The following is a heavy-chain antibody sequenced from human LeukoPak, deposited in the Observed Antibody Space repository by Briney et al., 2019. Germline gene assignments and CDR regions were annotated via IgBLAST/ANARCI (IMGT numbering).Heavy chain of an antibody. D-gene: IGHD2-15*01. J-gene: IGHJ2*01. Sequence: GGSLRLSCAASGFTFSGSAMHWVRQASGKGLEWVGRIRSKANSYATAYAASVKGMFTISRDDSKNTAYLQMNSLKTEDTAVYYCTRHGRPGDFDLWGRGTLVTVSS. CDR2: IRSKANSYAT. CDR1: GFTFSGSA. V-gene: IGHV3-73*01. CDR3: TRHGRPGDFDL.